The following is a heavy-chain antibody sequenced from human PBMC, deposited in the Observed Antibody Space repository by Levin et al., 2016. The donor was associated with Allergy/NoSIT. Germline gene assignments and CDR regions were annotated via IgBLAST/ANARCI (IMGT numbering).Heavy chain of an antibody. CDR2: VFHSGKT. D-gene: IGHD5-12*01. Sequence: GSLRLSCTVSGDSISPFYWAWIRQSPGKGLEWLGTVFHSGKTYYTPSLASRLNISAHSSKNQFSLMLTSVTAADTAVYHCARGYTGYTFFDYWGQGILIAVSA. V-gene: IGHV4-59*04. CDR1: GDSISPFY. CDR3: ARGYTGYTFFDY. J-gene: IGHJ4*02.